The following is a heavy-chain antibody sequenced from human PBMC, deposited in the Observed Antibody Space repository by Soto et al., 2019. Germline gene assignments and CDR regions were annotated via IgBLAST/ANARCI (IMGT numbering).Heavy chain of an antibody. CDR3: AHSGNTYGVYFDY. D-gene: IGHD5-18*01. CDR1: GFSLSTSGVG. CDR2: IYWDDDK. Sequence: QITLKESGPTLVKPTQTLTVTCTFSGFSLSTSGVGVGWIRQPPGKALEWLALIYWDDDKRHRPYLKSRLTXTXDXXKNAVVLTMTNMDPLDTATYYCAHSGNTYGVYFDYWGQGTLVTVSS. J-gene: IGHJ4*02. V-gene: IGHV2-5*02.